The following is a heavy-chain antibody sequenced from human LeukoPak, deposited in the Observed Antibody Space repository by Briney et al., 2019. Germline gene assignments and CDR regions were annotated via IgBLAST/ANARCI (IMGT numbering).Heavy chain of an antibody. CDR3: ASDASGYYSKFDY. CDR2: INPSGGST. D-gene: IGHD3-22*01. V-gene: IGHV1-46*01. J-gene: IGHJ4*02. Sequence: ASVKVSCKASGYTFTSYYMHWVRQAPGQGLEWMGIINPSGGSTSYAQKFQGRVTVTRDMSTSTVYMELSSLRSEDTAVYYCASDASGYYSKFDYWGQGTLVTVSS. CDR1: GYTFTSYY.